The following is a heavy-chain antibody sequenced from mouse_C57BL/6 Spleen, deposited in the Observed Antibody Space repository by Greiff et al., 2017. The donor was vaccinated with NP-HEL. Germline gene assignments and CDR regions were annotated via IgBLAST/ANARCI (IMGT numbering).Heavy chain of an antibody. CDR1: GFSLTSYG. Sequence: QVQLQQSGPGLVQPSQRLSITCTVSGFSLTSYGVHWVRQSPGKGLEWLGVIWSGGSTDYNAAFISRLSISKDNSKSHVFFKMNSLQADDTAIYYCARTPLYYYGDWYFDVWGTGTTVTVSS. D-gene: IGHD1-1*01. J-gene: IGHJ1*03. CDR2: IWSGGST. V-gene: IGHV2-2*01. CDR3: ARTPLYYYGDWYFDV.